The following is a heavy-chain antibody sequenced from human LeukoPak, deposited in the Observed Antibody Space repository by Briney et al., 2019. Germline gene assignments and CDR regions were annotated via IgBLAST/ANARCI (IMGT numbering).Heavy chain of an antibody. Sequence: PGGSLRLSCAASGFTVRDYHMSWIRQAPGKGLELVSAIVGSSTHHADSVKGRFTISRDNFRNTLNLQMNSLRAQDPAIYYCTKEEPGSSWFNWGQGTLVTVSS. CDR1: GFTVRDYH. CDR2: IVGSST. V-gene: IGHV3-23*01. D-gene: IGHD6-19*01. J-gene: IGHJ4*02. CDR3: TKEEPGSSWFN.